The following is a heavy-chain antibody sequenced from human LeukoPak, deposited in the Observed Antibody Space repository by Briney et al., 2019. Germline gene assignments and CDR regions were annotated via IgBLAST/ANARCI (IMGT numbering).Heavy chain of an antibody. Sequence: GGSLRLSCAASGFTVSSNYMSWVRQAPGEGLEWVSVIYSGGSTYYADSVKGRFTISRDNSKNTLYLQMNSLRAEDTAVYYCASKYSSGWYFDYWGQGTLVTVSS. V-gene: IGHV3-53*01. CDR1: GFTVSSNY. CDR3: ASKYSSGWYFDY. D-gene: IGHD6-19*01. J-gene: IGHJ4*02. CDR2: IYSGGST.